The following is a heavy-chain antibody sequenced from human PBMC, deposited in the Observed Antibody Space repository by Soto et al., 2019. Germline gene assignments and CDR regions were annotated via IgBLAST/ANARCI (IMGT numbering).Heavy chain of an antibody. CDR2: INAGNGNT. V-gene: IGHV1-3*01. CDR3: VKDSGWEPG. CDR1: GYTFTSYA. Sequence: GASVKVSCKASGYTFTSYAMHWVRQAPGQRLEWMGWINAGNGNTKYSQKFQGRLTITRDTSTSTAYMELSSLRAEDTAVYYCVKDSGWEPGWGQGTLVTVSS. J-gene: IGHJ4*02. D-gene: IGHD1-26*01.